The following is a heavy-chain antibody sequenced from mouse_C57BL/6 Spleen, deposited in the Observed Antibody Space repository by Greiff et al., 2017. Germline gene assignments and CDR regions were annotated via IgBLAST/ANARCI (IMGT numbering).Heavy chain of an antibody. CDR1: GYTFTSYW. J-gene: IGHJ2*01. Sequence: QVQLQQPGAELVKPGASVKLSCKASGYTFTSYWMQWVKQRPEQGLEWIGEIDPSDSYTNYNQKFKGKATLTVDTSSSTAYMQLSSLTSEDSAVYYCASWGYSNYGYWGQGTTLTVSS. D-gene: IGHD2-5*01. CDR2: IDPSDSYT. CDR3: ASWGYSNYGY. V-gene: IGHV1-50*01.